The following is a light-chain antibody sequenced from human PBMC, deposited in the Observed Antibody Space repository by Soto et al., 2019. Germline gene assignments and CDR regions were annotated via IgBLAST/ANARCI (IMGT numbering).Light chain of an antibody. V-gene: IGLV2-23*02. J-gene: IGLJ3*02. CDR3: CSYAGGIHGV. CDR1: SSDVGSYNF. CDR2: EVG. Sequence: QSALTQPASVSGSPGQSITISCTGTSSDVGSYNFVSWYQQHPGKAPRLMIYEVGKRPSGISNRFSGSKSGNTASLTISGLQAEDEADYYCCSYAGGIHGVFGGGTKLTVL.